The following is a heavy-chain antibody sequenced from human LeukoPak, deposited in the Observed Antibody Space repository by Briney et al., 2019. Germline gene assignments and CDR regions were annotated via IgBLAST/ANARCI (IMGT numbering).Heavy chain of an antibody. Sequence: SETLSLTCAVYGGSFSGYYWSWIRQPPGKGLEWMGEINHSGSTNYNPSLKSRVTISVDTSKNQFSLKLSSVTAADTAVYYCARGGYCSSTSCFKYFQHWGQGTLVTVSS. D-gene: IGHD2-2*01. CDR3: ARGGYCSSTSCFKYFQH. CDR1: GGSFSGYY. CDR2: INHSGST. V-gene: IGHV4-34*01. J-gene: IGHJ1*01.